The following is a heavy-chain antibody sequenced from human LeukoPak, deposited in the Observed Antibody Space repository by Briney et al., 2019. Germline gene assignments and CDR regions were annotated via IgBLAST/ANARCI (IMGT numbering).Heavy chain of an antibody. Sequence: PSETLSLTCTVSGGSISSGDYYWRWIRQPPGKGLEWIGYIYYSGSTYYNPSLKSRVTISVDTSKNQFSPKLSSVTAADTAVYYCARVRAARHTEVDYWGQGTLVTVSS. CDR3: ARVRAARHTEVDY. CDR1: GGSISSGDYY. J-gene: IGHJ4*02. D-gene: IGHD6-6*01. CDR2: IYYSGST. V-gene: IGHV4-30-4*08.